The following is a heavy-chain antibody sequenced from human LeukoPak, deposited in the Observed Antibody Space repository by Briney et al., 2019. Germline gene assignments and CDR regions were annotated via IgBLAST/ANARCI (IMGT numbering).Heavy chain of an antibody. V-gene: IGHV3-21*01. CDR1: GFTFSSYN. D-gene: IGHD3-22*01. CDR3: ARDPFDSTGYWTNFDY. J-gene: IGHJ4*02. CDR2: ISSTSTYI. Sequence: GGSLRLSCAASGFTFSSYNMNWVRQAPGKGLEWVSSISSTSTYIFYADSVKGRFTISRDNAKNSLYLQMNSLRAEDTAVYYCARDPFDSTGYWTNFDYWGQGTLVTDSS.